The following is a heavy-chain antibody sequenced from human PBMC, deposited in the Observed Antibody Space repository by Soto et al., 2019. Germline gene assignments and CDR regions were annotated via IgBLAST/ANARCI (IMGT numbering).Heavy chain of an antibody. V-gene: IGHV4-4*02. J-gene: IGHJ4*02. CDR3: ARDLKTLYYGSGSYFPL. Sequence: GSLRLSCAVSGGSISSSNWWSWVRQPPGKGLEWIGEIYHSGSTNYNPSLKSRVTISVDKSKNQFSLKLSSVTAADTAVYYCARDLKTLYYGSGSYFPLWGQGTLVTVSS. D-gene: IGHD3-10*01. CDR2: IYHSGST. CDR1: GGSISSSNW.